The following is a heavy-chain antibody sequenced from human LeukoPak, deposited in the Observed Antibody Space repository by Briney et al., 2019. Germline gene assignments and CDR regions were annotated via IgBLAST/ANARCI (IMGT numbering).Heavy chain of an antibody. CDR2: ISSSSSYI. V-gene: IGHV3-21*01. Sequence: GGSLRLSCAASGFTFDDYAMNWVRQAPGKGLEWVSSISSSSSYIYYADSVKGRFTISRDNAKNSLYLQMNSLRAEDTAVYYCARWIGQQLVLGGGYFDYWGQGTLVTVSS. CDR1: GFTFDDYA. D-gene: IGHD6-13*01. J-gene: IGHJ4*02. CDR3: ARWIGQQLVLGGGYFDY.